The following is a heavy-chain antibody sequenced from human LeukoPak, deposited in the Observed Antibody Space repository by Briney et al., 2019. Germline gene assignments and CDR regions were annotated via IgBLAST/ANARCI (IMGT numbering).Heavy chain of an antibody. CDR2: IYYSGST. D-gene: IGHD4-17*01. CDR1: GGSIRSHY. Sequence: SETLSLTCTVSGGSIRSHYWSWIRQPPGKGLEWIGYIYYSGSTNYNPSLKSRVAISVDTSKNQLSLKLDSVTAADTAVYYCARLQATVTIHAYFDYWGQGTLVTVSS. CDR3: ARLQATVTIHAYFDY. J-gene: IGHJ4*01. V-gene: IGHV4-59*11.